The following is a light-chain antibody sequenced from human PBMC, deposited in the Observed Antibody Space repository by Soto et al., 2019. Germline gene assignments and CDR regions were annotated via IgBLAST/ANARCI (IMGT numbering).Light chain of an antibody. CDR3: QQYWRYPFT. CDR1: TNISSW. CDR2: DAS. Sequence: DIQMTQSPSTLSASVGDRVTITCRASTNISSWLAWYQQKPGKAPKLLIYDASSLDSGVPSSFSGSGSGTEYTLTISSLQPDDFASYYCQQYWRYPFTFGQGTRLEIK. V-gene: IGKV1-5*01. J-gene: IGKJ5*01.